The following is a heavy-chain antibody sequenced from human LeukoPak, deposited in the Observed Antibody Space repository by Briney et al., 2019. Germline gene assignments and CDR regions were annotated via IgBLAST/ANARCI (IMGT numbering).Heavy chain of an antibody. D-gene: IGHD3-3*01. CDR3: ATLGYYDFWSGYLPIGIFDY. Sequence: GGSLRLSCAASGFTFSSYWMHWVRQAPGKGLVWVSRINSDGSSTSYADSVKGRFTISRDNAKNTLYLQMNSLRAEDTAVYYCATLGYYDFWSGYLPIGIFDYWGQGTLVTVSS. V-gene: IGHV3-74*01. CDR1: GFTFSSYW. J-gene: IGHJ4*02. CDR2: INSDGSST.